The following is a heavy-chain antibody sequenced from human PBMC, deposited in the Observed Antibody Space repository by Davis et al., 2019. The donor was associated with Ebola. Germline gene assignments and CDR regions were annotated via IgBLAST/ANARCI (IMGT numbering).Heavy chain of an antibody. J-gene: IGHJ4*02. CDR3: ARPAVDCSGGSCYPGPFDY. D-gene: IGHD2-15*01. CDR1: GYSFPRYW. V-gene: IGHV5-51*01. CDR2: IYPGDPDT. Sequence: SLKTPCKGSGYSFPRYWLGCVRQLPGKGLEWMGIIYPGDPDTRYSPSFHVQVTISADKSISTAYLQWSSLKASDTAMYYCARPAVDCSGGSCYPGPFDYWGQGTLVTVSS.